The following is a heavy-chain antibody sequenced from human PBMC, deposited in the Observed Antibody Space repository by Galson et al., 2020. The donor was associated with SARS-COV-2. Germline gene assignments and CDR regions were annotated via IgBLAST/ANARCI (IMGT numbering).Heavy chain of an antibody. D-gene: IGHD6-6*01. Sequence: ASVKVSCKVSGYTLTELSMHWVRQAPGKGLEWMGWISAYNGNTNYAQKLQGRVTMTTDTSTSTAYMELRSLRSDDTAVYYCARDGSHNLYSSSVNYYYYGMDVWGQGTTVTVSS. CDR3: ARDGSHNLYSSSVNYYYYGMDV. CDR1: GYTLTELS. J-gene: IGHJ6*02. CDR2: ISAYNGNT. V-gene: IGHV1-18*01.